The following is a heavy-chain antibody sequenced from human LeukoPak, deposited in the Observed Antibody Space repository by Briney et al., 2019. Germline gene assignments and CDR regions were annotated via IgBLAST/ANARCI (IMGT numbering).Heavy chain of an antibody. CDR2: IWYDGSNK. J-gene: IGHJ4*02. CDR1: GFTFSSYG. D-gene: IGHD1-26*01. V-gene: IGHV3-33*06. Sequence: AGRSLRLSCAASGFTFSSYGMHWVRQAPGKWLEWVAVIWYDGSNKYYADSVKGRFTISRDNSKNTLYLQMNSLRAEDTAVYYCAKQGWELPHFDYWGQGTLVTVSS. CDR3: AKQGWELPHFDY.